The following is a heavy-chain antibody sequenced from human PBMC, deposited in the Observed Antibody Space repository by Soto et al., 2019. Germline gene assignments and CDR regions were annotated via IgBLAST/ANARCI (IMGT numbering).Heavy chain of an antibody. CDR2: VYYTGST. CDR3: ARGGADYGGPGDQ. V-gene: IGHV4-30-4*01. CDR1: GASIMSTDYY. J-gene: IGHJ5*02. D-gene: IGHD4-17*01. Sequence: SETLSLTCTVSGASIMSTDYYWSWIRQAPGKGLEWIGYVYYTGSTYYNPSLMSRLTISVDTSKNQFSLKLTSVTAEDTAVYYCARGGADYGGPGDQWGQGTLVTVSS.